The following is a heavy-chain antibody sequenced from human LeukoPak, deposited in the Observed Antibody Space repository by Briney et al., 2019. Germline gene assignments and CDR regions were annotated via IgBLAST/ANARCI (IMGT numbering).Heavy chain of an antibody. D-gene: IGHD5-18*01. CDR1: GLTLSTKT. V-gene: IGHV3-21*01. J-gene: IGHJ4*02. CDR3: ARHSMQLWSMYYFDY. Sequence: PGGSLNLPLPVSGLTLSTKTINWFAKPQGRGLDGASPFSSSSSYVYYADSVKGRFTISRDNAKNSVYLQMNSLRAEDTAVYYCARHSMQLWSMYYFDYWGQGTLVTVSS. CDR2: FSSSSSYV.